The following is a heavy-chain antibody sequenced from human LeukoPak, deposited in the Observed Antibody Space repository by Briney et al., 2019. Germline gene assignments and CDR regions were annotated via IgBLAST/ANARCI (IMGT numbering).Heavy chain of an antibody. CDR3: ARQEDRTAADTFDY. CDR1: GYTFTSYY. D-gene: IGHD6-13*01. Sequence: GASVKVSCKASGYTFTSYYMHWVRQAPGQGLEWMGWINPNSGGTNYAQKFQGRVTMTRDTSTSTVYMELSSLRSEDTAVYYCARQEDRTAADTFDYWGQGTLVTVSS. V-gene: IGHV1-2*02. J-gene: IGHJ4*02. CDR2: INPNSGGT.